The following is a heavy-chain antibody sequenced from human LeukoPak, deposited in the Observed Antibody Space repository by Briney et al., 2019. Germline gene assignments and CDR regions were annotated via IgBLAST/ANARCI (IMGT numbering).Heavy chain of an antibody. Sequence: GESLKISCKGSGYSFTSYWIGWVRQMPGKGLEWMGIIYPGDSDTRYSPSFQGQVTISADKSISTAYLQWSSLKASDTAMYYCARSFYDSSGYYYGDIDYWGQGTLVTVSS. V-gene: IGHV5-51*01. CDR1: GYSFTSYW. CDR3: ARSFYDSSGYYYGDIDY. D-gene: IGHD3-22*01. J-gene: IGHJ4*02. CDR2: IYPGDSDT.